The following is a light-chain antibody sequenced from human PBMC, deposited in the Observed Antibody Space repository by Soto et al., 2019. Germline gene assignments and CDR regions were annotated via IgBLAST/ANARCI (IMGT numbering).Light chain of an antibody. Sequence: SVLTQPASVSGSPGQSITISCTGTSSDVGGYNYVSWYQQHPGKAPKLMIYEVSNRPSGVSNRFSGSKSGNTASLTISGLQAEDEADYYCSSYTSSSTLRVFGGGTQLTVL. CDR2: EVS. CDR3: SSYTSSSTLRV. J-gene: IGLJ3*02. CDR1: SSDVGGYNY. V-gene: IGLV2-14*01.